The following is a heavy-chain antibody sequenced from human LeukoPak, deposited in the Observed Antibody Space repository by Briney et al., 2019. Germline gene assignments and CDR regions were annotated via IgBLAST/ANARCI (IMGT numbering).Heavy chain of an antibody. Sequence: ASVTVSCKASGYTFTTNGVSWVRQPPGQGLEWLACISPYDGDTNYTPDLQGRVTLSTDTSTNTAYMELTSLRSDDTAVYYCARLAGGIYGSRDAFDIWGQGTMVTVSS. CDR1: GYTFTTNG. V-gene: IGHV1-18*04. D-gene: IGHD2-15*01. CDR2: ISPYDGDT. CDR3: ARLAGGIYGSRDAFDI. J-gene: IGHJ3*02.